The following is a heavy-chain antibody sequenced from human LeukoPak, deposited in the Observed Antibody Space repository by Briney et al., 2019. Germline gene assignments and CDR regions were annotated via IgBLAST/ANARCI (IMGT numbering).Heavy chain of an antibody. D-gene: IGHD6-19*01. V-gene: IGHV4-59*01. Sequence: SETLSLTCTVSGGSISSYYWSWIRQPPGKGLEWIGYIYYSGSTNYNPSLKSRVTISVDTSKNQFSLKLCSVTAADTAVYYCARVSGWTGYYFDYWGQGTLVTVSS. CDR2: IYYSGST. J-gene: IGHJ4*02. CDR3: ARVSGWTGYYFDY. CDR1: GGSISSYY.